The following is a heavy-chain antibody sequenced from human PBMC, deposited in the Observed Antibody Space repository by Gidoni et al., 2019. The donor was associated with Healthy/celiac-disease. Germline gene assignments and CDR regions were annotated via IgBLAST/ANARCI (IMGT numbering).Heavy chain of an antibody. Sequence: QVQLHDSGPGLVKPSETLPLPCALPGYSTSSGYYWGWIRQPPGKGLAWIGSIYHSGSTYYNPSRKSRVTISVDTSKNQFSLKLSSVTAADTAVYYCARADSSSSQRPFDYWGQGTLVTVSS. V-gene: IGHV4-38-2*01. CDR2: IYHSGST. D-gene: IGHD6-13*01. J-gene: IGHJ4*02. CDR3: ARADSSSSQRPFDY. CDR1: GYSTSSGYY.